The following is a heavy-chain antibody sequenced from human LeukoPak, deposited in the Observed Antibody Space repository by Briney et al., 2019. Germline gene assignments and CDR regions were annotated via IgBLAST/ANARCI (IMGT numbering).Heavy chain of an antibody. J-gene: IGHJ4*02. CDR2: IDSGGSWT. D-gene: IGHD2/OR15-2a*01. CDR1: GFAFSDYW. V-gene: IGHV3-74*01. Sequence: ETGGSLRLSCATSGFAFSDYWMHWVRQAPGKGLVWVSHIDSGGSWTSYADSVKGRFTISKDNAKNTVYLQMNNLRAEDTAVYYCVSFYETYWGRGTLVTVSS. CDR3: VSFYETY.